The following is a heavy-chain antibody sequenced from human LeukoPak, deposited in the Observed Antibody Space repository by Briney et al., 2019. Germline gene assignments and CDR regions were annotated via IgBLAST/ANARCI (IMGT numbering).Heavy chain of an antibody. CDR2: IRYGGSNK. CDR3: ARDKFRFDN. V-gene: IGHV3-30*02. Sequence: GGSLRLSCAVSGFTLSSYGMHWVRQAPGKGLEWVAFIRYGGSNKYYADSVKGRFTVSRDNSKNTLSLQMNSLRAEDTAVYYCARDKFRFDNWGQGTLVAVSS. CDR1: GFTLSSYG. D-gene: IGHD3-10*01. J-gene: IGHJ4*02.